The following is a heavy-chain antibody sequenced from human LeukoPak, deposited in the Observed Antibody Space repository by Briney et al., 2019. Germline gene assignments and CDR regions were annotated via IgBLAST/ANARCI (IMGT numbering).Heavy chain of an antibody. V-gene: IGHV3-7*03. CDR1: RFTLSTYW. Sequence: PGGSLRLSCAASRFTLSTYWMSWVRQAPGKGLEWVAHIKQDGSQEYYVDSVKGRFTISRDSAKNSLYLQMNSLRAEDTAVYYCAKEGRSLLFNWFDPWGQGTLVTVSS. CDR3: AKEGRSLLFNWFDP. CDR2: IKQDGSQE. D-gene: IGHD1-26*01. J-gene: IGHJ5*02.